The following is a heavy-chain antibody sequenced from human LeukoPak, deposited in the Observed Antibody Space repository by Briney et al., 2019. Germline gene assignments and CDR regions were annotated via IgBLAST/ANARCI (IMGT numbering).Heavy chain of an antibody. CDR2: INLDGTY. CDR1: GGSLSGSH. Sequence: SETLSLTCEVSGGSLSGSHWTWIRQSPGKGLEWIGEINLDGTYNYNPSLKSRGTISMDTSNFQFSLILTSVTAADTAVYYCARHILPDSLPENGLYYWGQGTLVTVSS. J-gene: IGHJ4*02. V-gene: IGHV4-34*01. D-gene: IGHD2-21*01. CDR3: ARHILPDSLPENGLYY.